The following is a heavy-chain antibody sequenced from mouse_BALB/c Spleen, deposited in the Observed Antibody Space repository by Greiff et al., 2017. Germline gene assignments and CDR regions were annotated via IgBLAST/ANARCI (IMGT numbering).Heavy chain of an antibody. CDR3: ARNGYYGSSCGKDMDE. V-gene: IGHV1-67*01. CDR2: ISTYNGNT. Sequence: VQLQQSGPAVVRPGVSVKISCMASGYTFTDYAMHWLKPSPAKSLEWNGVISTYNGNTNYDQKFKGKATITVDTSSSTADMELDRLTSEDTAIYYYARNGYYGSSCGKDMDEWGQGTSVTV. CDR1: GYTFTDYA. J-gene: IGHJ4*01. D-gene: IGHD1-1*01.